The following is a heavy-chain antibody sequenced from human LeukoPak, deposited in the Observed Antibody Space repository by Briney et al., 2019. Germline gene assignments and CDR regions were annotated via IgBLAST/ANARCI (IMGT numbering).Heavy chain of an antibody. CDR1: GFTFSSYW. CDR2: IEQDGSEK. J-gene: IGHJ4*02. D-gene: IGHD6-19*01. CDR3: ALLPNIAVAGTNF. V-gene: IGHV3-7*01. Sequence: PGGSLRLSCAASGFTFSSYWMSWVRQAPGKGLEWVANIEQDGSEKYYVDSVKGRFTISRDNAKNSLYLQMNSLRAEDTAVYYCALLPNIAVAGTNFWGQGTLVTVSS.